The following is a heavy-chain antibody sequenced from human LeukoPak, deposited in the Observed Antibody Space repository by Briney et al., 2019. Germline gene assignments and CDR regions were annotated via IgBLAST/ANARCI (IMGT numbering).Heavy chain of an antibody. CDR2: ISGIGYST. CDR1: GFTFSSYA. CDR3: ATSGSGGNYPLDY. Sequence: GPLRLSCAASGFTFSSYAISWVRPAPGQGLEWVSGISGIGYSTHFSASVKGRFPISRDNSENRLYLQMNSLRAEDTALYYCATSGSGGNYPLDYWGQGTLVTVSS. J-gene: IGHJ4*02. V-gene: IGHV3-23*01. D-gene: IGHD1-26*01.